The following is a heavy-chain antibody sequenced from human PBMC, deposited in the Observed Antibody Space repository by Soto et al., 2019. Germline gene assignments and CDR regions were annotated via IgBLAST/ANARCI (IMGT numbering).Heavy chain of an antibody. CDR2: INPNSGGT. CDR1: GYTFTGYY. V-gene: IGHV1-2*04. CDR3: ARVPVGATSGGGYYYYGMDV. D-gene: IGHD1-26*01. J-gene: IGHJ6*02. Sequence: QVQLVQSGAEVKKPGASVKVSCKASGYTFTGYYMHWVRQAPGQGLEWMGWINPNSGGTNYAQKCQGWVTKNRDTSISTASMELSRLRSDDTAVYYCARVPVGATSGGGYYYYGMDVWGQGTTVTVSS.